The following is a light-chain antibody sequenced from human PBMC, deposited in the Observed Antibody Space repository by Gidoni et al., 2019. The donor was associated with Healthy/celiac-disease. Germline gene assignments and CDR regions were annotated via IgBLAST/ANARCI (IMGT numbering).Light chain of an antibody. V-gene: IGLV1-44*01. CDR2: SNN. CDR1: SSTIGSNT. CDR3: AAWDDSLNGPL. Sequence: QSVLTQPPSASGTPGPRVTISCSGSSSTIGSNTVNWYQQLPGTAPKLLIYSNNQRPSGVPDRFSGSKSGTSASLAISGLQSEDEADYYCAAWDDSLNGPLFGGGTKLTVL. J-gene: IGLJ2*01.